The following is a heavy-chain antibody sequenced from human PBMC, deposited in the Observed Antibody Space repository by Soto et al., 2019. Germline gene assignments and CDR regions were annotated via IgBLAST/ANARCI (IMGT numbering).Heavy chain of an antibody. D-gene: IGHD1-1*01. J-gene: IGHJ5*02. CDR3: VRDGTKTLRDWFDP. CDR2: IHPSGST. CDR1: GYSISSGHY. V-gene: IGHV4-38-2*01. Sequence: SETLSLTCAVSGYSISSGHYWGWIRQPPGKGLEWIGRIHPSGSTDYNPSLKSRVMISVDTSKKQFSLKLRSVTAADTAVYYCVRDGTKTLRDWFDPWGQGTSVT.